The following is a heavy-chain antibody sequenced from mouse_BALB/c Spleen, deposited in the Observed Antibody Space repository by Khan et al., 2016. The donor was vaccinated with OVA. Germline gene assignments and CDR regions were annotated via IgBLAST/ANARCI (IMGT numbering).Heavy chain of an antibody. Sequence: EVQLAESGRGLVKPSQSLSLTCTVTGYSITTDYARNWIRQVPGKKLEWMGFISYSGNTKYNPSLKSRISITRDTSKNQFFLQLKSVTTEDTARYYSAIVYGGDIDSWGQGTTLTVSS. CDR1: GYSITTDYA. CDR3: AIVYGGDIDS. J-gene: IGHJ2*01. CDR2: ISYSGNT. V-gene: IGHV3-2*02. D-gene: IGHD3-3*01.